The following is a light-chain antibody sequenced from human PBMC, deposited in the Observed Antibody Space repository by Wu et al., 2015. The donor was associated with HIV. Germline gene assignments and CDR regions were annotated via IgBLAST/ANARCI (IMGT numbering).Light chain of an antibody. CDR1: QSISSW. J-gene: IGKJ4*01. Sequence: DIQMTQSPSTLSASVGDRVTITCRASQSISSWLAWYQQKPGKAPKLLIYKASSLESGVPSRFSGSGSGTEFTLTISSLQPEDFATYYCLQSDNYPFTFGGGTKVEIK. CDR3: LQSDNYPFT. V-gene: IGKV1-5*03. CDR2: KAS.